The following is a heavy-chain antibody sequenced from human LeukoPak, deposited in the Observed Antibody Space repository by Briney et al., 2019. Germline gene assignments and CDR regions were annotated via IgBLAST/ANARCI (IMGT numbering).Heavy chain of an antibody. CDR3: ARDYSGWSLDP. Sequence: SGGSLRLSCAASGFTFSSYWMNWVRQGPGKGLEWVSSISSSSTYIYYADSVKGRFTISRDNAKNSLYLQMNSLRAEDTAVYYCARDYSGWSLDPWGQGTLVTVSS. J-gene: IGHJ5*02. CDR2: ISSSSTYI. D-gene: IGHD5-12*01. V-gene: IGHV3-21*06. CDR1: GFTFSSYW.